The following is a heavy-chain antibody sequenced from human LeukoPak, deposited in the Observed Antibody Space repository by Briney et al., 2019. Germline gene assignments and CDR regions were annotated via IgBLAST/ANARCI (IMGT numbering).Heavy chain of an antibody. CDR3: AKSVASDAY. V-gene: IGHV3-30*18. J-gene: IGHJ4*02. CDR1: GFSFSGYG. D-gene: IGHD5-12*01. Sequence: PGGSLRLSCVASGFSFSGYGMHWVRQAPGKGLEWVAVISYDGNNKYYTDSVKGRFTISRDNSKNTLYLQMNSLRAEDTAVYYCAKSVASDAYWGQGTLVTVSS. CDR2: ISYDGNNK.